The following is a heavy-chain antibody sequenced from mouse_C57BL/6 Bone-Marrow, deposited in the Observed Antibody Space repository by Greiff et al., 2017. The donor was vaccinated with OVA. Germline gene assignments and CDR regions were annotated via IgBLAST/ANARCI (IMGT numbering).Heavy chain of an antibody. CDR1: GYTFTDYD. CDR3: TRGYSNYYAMDY. Sequence: VQLQQSGAELVRPGASVTLSCKASGYTFTDYDMHWVKQTPVHGLEWIGAIDPETGGTAYNQKFKGKAILTAYKSSSTAYMELRSLTAEDSAVYYCTRGYSNYYAMDYWGQGTSVTVSS. CDR2: IDPETGGT. V-gene: IGHV1-15*01. D-gene: IGHD2-5*01. J-gene: IGHJ4*01.